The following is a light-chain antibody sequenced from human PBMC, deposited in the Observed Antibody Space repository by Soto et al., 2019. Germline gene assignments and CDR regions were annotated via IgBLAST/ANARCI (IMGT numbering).Light chain of an antibody. V-gene: IGLV1-40*01. CDR3: QSYDTSLNNYV. Sequence: QTVLTQPPSVSGAPGQGVTISCAGSSSNIGAPYDVHWYQHLPGTAPKLLLYGGNNRPSGVPDRFSGSRSGTSASLAITGLQAEDEADYYCQSYDTSLNNYVFGTGTKVTDL. J-gene: IGLJ1*01. CDR2: GGN. CDR1: SSNIGAPYD.